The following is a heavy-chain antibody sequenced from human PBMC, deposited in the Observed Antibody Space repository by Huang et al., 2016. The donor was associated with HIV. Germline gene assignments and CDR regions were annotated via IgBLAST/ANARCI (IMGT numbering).Heavy chain of an antibody. CDR1: GGSFSGYS. CDR3: AREVMISFGGPFDP. D-gene: IGHD3-16*01. J-gene: IGHJ5*02. V-gene: IGHV4-34*01. CDR2: INHSGST. Sequence: QVQLQQWGAGLLKPSETLSLTCAVYGGSFSGYSWNWIRQSSGKGLEWIGQINHSGSTDYNPSLKSRVTISIDTSKNQFSLKLNSVTAADTAIYYCAREVMISFGGPFDPWGHGNLVTVSS.